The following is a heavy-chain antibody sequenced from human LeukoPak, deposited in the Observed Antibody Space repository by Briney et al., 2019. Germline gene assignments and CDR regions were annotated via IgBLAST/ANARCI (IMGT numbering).Heavy chain of an antibody. Sequence: SETLSLTCSVAGGSISTSDFYWRWIRQTPGKGLEWIASIYYTGSTYYRPSLRSRVTMSVDTSKSQFSLELSTVTAADTAVYYCAGVVYYYYLCGYSFDLWGRGTLVTVSS. V-gene: IGHV4-39*01. D-gene: IGHD3-22*01. CDR3: AGVVYYYYLCGYSFDL. CDR1: GGSISTSDFY. J-gene: IGHJ2*01. CDR2: IYYTGST.